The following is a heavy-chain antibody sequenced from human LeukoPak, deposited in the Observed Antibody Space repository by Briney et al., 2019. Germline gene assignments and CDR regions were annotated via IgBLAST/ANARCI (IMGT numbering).Heavy chain of an antibody. Sequence: ASVKVSCKASGYTFTSYGISWVRQAPGQGLEWMGWISAYNGNTNYAQKLQGRVTMTTDTSTSTAYMELRSLRSDDTAVYYCARVQFSTSDYYYYGMDVWGRGTTVTVSS. CDR3: ARVQFSTSDYYYYGMDV. CDR2: ISAYNGNT. V-gene: IGHV1-18*01. D-gene: IGHD2-2*01. J-gene: IGHJ6*02. CDR1: GYTFTSYG.